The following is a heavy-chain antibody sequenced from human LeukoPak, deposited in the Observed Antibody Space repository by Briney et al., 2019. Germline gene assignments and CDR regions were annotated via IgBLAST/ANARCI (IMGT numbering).Heavy chain of an antibody. CDR1: GFTFGDYA. Sequence: GGSLRLSCTTSGFTFGDYAMSWFRQAPGKGLEWVGFIRSKAYGGTTEYAASVKGRFTISRDDSKSIAYLQMSSLKTEDTAVYYCTREGTYGYYYFDDYWGQGTLVTVSS. D-gene: IGHD3-22*01. V-gene: IGHV3-49*03. CDR2: IRSKAYGGTT. CDR3: TREGTYGYYYFDDY. J-gene: IGHJ4*02.